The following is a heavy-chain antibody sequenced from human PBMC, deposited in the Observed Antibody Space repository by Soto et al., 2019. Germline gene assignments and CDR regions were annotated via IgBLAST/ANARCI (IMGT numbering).Heavy chain of an antibody. CDR2: IWYDGSNK. CDR3: ARDEQYYYGSGPLPRSPNGMHV. D-gene: IGHD3-10*01. CDR1: GFTFSSYG. J-gene: IGHJ6*04. Sequence: GGSLRLSCAASGFTFSSYGMHWVRQAPGKGLEWVAVIWYDGSNKYYADSVKGRFTISRDNSKNTLYLQMNSLRAEDTAVYYCARDEQYYYGSGPLPRSPNGMHVRGTGPTVTVSS. V-gene: IGHV3-33*01.